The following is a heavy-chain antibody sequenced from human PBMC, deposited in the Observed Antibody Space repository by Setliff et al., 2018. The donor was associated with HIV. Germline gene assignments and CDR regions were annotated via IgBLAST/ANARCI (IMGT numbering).Heavy chain of an antibody. V-gene: IGHV3-15*07. CDR1: GIIFTDAW. CDR2: IKHNSDGGTT. J-gene: IGHJ4*02. CDR3: ATGPLDY. Sequence: PGGSLRLSCTTSGIIFTDAWMNWVRRAPGKGLEWVGLIKHNSDGGTTDFAAPVKGRFTISRDDSKNTVCLQMNSLKIDDTGLYYCATGPLDYWGQGTLVTVSS.